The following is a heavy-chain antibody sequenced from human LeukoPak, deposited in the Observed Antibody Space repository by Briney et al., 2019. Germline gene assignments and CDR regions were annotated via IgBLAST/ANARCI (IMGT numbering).Heavy chain of an antibody. CDR1: GFTFSSYG. Sequence: GGSLRLSCAASGFTFSSYGMHWVRQAPGKGLEWVAVISYDGSNKYYADSVKGRFTISRDNSKNTLYLQMNSLRAEDTAVYYCAKDDYEDYYYMDVWGKGTTVTVSS. J-gene: IGHJ6*03. V-gene: IGHV3-30*18. CDR2: ISYDGSNK. D-gene: IGHD4-17*01. CDR3: AKDDYEDYYYMDV.